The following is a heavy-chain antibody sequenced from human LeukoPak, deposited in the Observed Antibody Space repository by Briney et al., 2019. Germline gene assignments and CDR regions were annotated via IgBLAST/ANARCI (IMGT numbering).Heavy chain of an antibody. J-gene: IGHJ4*02. CDR3: ARGPRTTVVN. CDR2: IYHSGST. V-gene: IGHV4-38-2*02. CDR1: GYSISSGYY. Sequence: PSETLSLTCTVSGYSISSGYYWGWIRQPPGKGLEWIGSIYHSGSTYYNPSLKSRVTISVDTSKNQFSLKLSSVTAADTAVYYCARGPRTTVVNWGQGTLVTVSS. D-gene: IGHD4-23*01.